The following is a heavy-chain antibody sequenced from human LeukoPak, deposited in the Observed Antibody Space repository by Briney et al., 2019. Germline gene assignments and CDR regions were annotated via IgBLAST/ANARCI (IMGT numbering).Heavy chain of an antibody. D-gene: IGHD2-15*01. CDR3: ARVLSPDSATRSGGSSIDY. CDR2: INHSGST. Sequence: SETLSPTCAVYGGSFSGCYWSWIRQPPGKGLEWIGEINHSGSTNYNPSLKSRVTISVDTSKNQFSLKLSSVTAADTAVYYCARVLSPDSATRSGGSSIDYWGQGTLVTVSS. CDR1: GGSFSGCY. V-gene: IGHV4-34*01. J-gene: IGHJ4*02.